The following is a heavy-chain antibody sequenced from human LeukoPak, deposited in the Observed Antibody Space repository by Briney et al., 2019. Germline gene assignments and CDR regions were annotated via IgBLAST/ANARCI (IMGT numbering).Heavy chain of an antibody. V-gene: IGHV3-48*04. J-gene: IGHJ2*01. CDR1: GFTFNRYG. D-gene: IGHD4/OR15-4a*01. Sequence: GGSLRLSCAASGFTFNRYGMNWVRQAPGKGLEWISYITSSNSTAHYADSVKGRFTISRDYAENSLFLQMSSLRAEDTAVYYCARGAYGDWYFDLWGRGTLVTVSS. CDR3: ARGAYGDWYFDL. CDR2: ITSSNSTA.